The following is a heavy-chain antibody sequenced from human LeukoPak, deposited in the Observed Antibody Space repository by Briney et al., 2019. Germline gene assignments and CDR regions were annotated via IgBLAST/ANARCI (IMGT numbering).Heavy chain of an antibody. CDR1: GYSFSTNM. J-gene: IGHJ4*02. V-gene: IGHV3-7*01. CDR2: ILPAGKES. Sequence: TGGSLRLSCAVSGYSFSTNMMTWVRQAPGKGLEWVATILPAGKESYRVESVKGRFTVSSDNAKNLLFLQMNSLRADDTAVYYCMSAHGYWGQGTLVTVSS. CDR3: MSAHGY.